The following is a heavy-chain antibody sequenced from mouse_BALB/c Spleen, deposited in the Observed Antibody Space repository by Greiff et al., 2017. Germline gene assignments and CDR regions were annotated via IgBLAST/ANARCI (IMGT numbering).Heavy chain of an antibody. CDR2: ISYSGST. V-gene: IGHV3-2*02. Sequence: EVQLQESGPGLVKPSQSLSLTCTVTGYSITSDYAWNWIRQFPGNKLEWMGYISYSGSTSYNPSLKSRISITRDTSKNQFFLQLNSVTTEDTATYYCAQMITTGAWFAYWGQGTLVTVSA. CDR3: AQMITTGAWFAY. D-gene: IGHD2-4*01. J-gene: IGHJ3*01. CDR1: GYSITSDYA.